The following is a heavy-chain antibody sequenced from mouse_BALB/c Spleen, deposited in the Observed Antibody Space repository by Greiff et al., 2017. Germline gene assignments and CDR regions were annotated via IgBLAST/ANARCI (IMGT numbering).Heavy chain of an antibody. V-gene: IGHV1S56*01. D-gene: IGHD2-4*01. J-gene: IGHJ4*01. CDR1: GYTFTSYY. CDR3: ARWGITTGGTLYAMDY. Sequence: VQLQQSGPELVKPGASVRISCKASGYTFTSYYIHWVKQRPGQGLEWIGWIYPGNVNTKYNEKFKGKATLTAHKSSSTAYMQLSSLTSEDSAVYFCARWGITTGGTLYAMDYWGQGTSVTVSS. CDR2: IYPGNVNT.